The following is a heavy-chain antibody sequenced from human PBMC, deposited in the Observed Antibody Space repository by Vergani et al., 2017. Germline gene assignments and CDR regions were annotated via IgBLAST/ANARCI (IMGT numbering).Heavy chain of an antibody. CDR3: VRELRGGYFDY. J-gene: IGHJ4*02. D-gene: IGHD3-10*01. CDR2: INPNNGDT. CDR1: GYTFTDYY. Sequence: QVQLVQSGAEVKKPGASVKVSCKASGYTFTDYYVHWVRRAPGQGLEWMGLINPNNGDTNFAPRFQGWVTMTRDTSLSTAYMELSRLTSDDTAMYYCVRELRGGYFDYWGQGTLVTVSS. V-gene: IGHV1-2*04.